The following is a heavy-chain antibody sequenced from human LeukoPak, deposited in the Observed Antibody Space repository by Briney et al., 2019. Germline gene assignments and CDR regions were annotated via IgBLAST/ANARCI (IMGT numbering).Heavy chain of an antibody. CDR3: ARADLVSLGFDP. D-gene: IGHD1-14*01. CDR2: VIPIFGTA. V-gene: IGHV1-69*13. CDR1: GGTFSSYA. J-gene: IGHJ5*02. Sequence: GASVKVSCKASGGTFSSYAISWVRQAPGQGLEWMGGVIPIFGTANYAQKFQGRVTITADESTSTAYMELSSLRSEDTAVYYCARADLVSLGFDPWGQGTLVTVSS.